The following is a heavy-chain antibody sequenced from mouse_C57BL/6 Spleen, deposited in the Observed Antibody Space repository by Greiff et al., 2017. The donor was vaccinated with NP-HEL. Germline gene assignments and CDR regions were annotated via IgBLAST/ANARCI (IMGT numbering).Heavy chain of an antibody. CDR3: ARREDYYDYDGTWFAY. CDR2: ISNLAYSI. J-gene: IGHJ3*01. D-gene: IGHD2-4*01. V-gene: IGHV5-15*04. CDR1: GFTFSDYG. Sequence: DVMLVESGGGLVQPGGSLKLSCAASGFTFSDYGMAWVRQAPRKGPEWVAFISNLAYSIYYADTVTGRFPISRGNAKNTLYLEMSSLRSEDTAMYYCARREDYYDYDGTWFAYWGRGTLVTVSA.